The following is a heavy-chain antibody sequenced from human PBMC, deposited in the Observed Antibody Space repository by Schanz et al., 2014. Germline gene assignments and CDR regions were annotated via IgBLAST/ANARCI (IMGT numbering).Heavy chain of an antibody. Sequence: EVQLVESGGGLVQPGGSLRLSCAASRFTFSSYSMNWVRQAPGKGLEWVSYISSASSTINYADSVKGRFTISRDNAKNSLFLQMNSLRAEDTAVYYCARAGYDADNWFDPWGQGTLVTVSS. V-gene: IGHV3-48*01. CDR1: RFTFSSYS. CDR2: ISSASSTI. CDR3: ARAGYDADNWFDP. D-gene: IGHD2-2*01. J-gene: IGHJ5*02.